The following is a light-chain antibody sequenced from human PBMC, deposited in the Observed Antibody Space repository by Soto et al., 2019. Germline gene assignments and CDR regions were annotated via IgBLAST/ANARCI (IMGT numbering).Light chain of an antibody. CDR2: GAS. CDR1: QNIRTN. V-gene: IGKV3-15*01. Sequence: IVMTQSPATPSVSPGERATFSCRASQNIRTNLAWYQQKPGQVPRLLIYGASTRATGVPDRFSGSGSGTEFILTISSLQSEDFAIYYCQQYNNWLLTFGGGTKVDIK. J-gene: IGKJ4*01. CDR3: QQYNNWLLT.